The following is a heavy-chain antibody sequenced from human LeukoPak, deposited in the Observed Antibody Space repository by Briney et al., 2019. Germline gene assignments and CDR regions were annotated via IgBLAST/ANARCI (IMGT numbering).Heavy chain of an antibody. D-gene: IGHD3-10*01. CDR3: ARGRPDYFGSGTYYPYYYGLDV. CDR1: GFTFSPCW. V-gene: IGHV3-7*01. J-gene: IGHJ6*02. CDR2: IKEDGSET. Sequence: GGSLRLSCVASGFTFSPCWMTWVRQAPGKGLEWVANIKEDGSETYYVDSVKGRFTISRDNAKNSLFLQMNKLKAEDTALYYCARGRPDYFGSGTYYPYYYGLDVWGQGTTVTVS.